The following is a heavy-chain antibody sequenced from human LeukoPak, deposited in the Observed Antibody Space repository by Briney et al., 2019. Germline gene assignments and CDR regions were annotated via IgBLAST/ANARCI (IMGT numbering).Heavy chain of an antibody. CDR3: ARDKTFAFDI. J-gene: IGHJ3*02. D-gene: IGHD3-16*01. V-gene: IGHV3-43*02. Sequence: GGSLRLSCAASGFTFDDYAMHWVRQAPGKGLEWVSLISGDGGSTYYADSVKGRFTISRDNAKNSLYLQMNSLRAEDTAVYYCARDKTFAFDIWGQGTMVTVSS. CDR2: ISGDGGST. CDR1: GFTFDDYA.